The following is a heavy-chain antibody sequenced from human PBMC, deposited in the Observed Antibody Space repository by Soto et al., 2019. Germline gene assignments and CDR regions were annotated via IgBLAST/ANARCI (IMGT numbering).Heavy chain of an antibody. Sequence: EVQLLESGGGLVQPGGSLRLSCAASGFTFNNYAMTWVRQAPGKGLAWVSAISGGGDTTSYADSVKGRFTVSRAGSKNTLYLQMSSRRAEDTALYYCAKGRGGSGSLTPRVDFWGQGTLVTVSS. V-gene: IGHV3-23*01. CDR1: GFTFNNYA. CDR3: AKGRGGSGSLTPRVDF. D-gene: IGHD3-10*01. J-gene: IGHJ4*02. CDR2: ISGGGDTT.